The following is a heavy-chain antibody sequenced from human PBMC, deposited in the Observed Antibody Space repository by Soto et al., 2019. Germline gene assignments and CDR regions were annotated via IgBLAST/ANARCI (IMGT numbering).Heavy chain of an antibody. V-gene: IGHV3-48*01. CDR1: GFTFSPFG. CDR2: ISTSGSTT. Sequence: EVNLEESGGGLVQPGGSLRLSCATSGFTFSPFGMYWVRQAPGKGLEWVSYISTSGSTTCYADSVKGRFTVSRDNAKHSVFQQFNIPRVEDTAVYYCARDQHIEVARRLEPGLRYFDYWGQGILVTVSS. J-gene: IGHJ4*02. CDR3: ARDQHIEVARRLEPGLRYFDY. D-gene: IGHD2-15*01.